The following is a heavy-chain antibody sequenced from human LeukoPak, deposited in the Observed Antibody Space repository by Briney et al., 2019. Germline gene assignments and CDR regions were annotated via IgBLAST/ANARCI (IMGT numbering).Heavy chain of an antibody. Sequence: GGSLRLSCAASGFTFSSYSMNWVRQAPGKGLEWVSSISSSSSYIYYADSVKGRFTISRDNAKNSVYLQMNSLRAEDTAVYYCARDKWLTTTHYFDYWGQGTLVTVSS. CDR3: ARDKWLTTTHYFDY. CDR1: GFTFSSYS. V-gene: IGHV3-21*01. J-gene: IGHJ4*02. D-gene: IGHD4-11*01. CDR2: ISSSSSYI.